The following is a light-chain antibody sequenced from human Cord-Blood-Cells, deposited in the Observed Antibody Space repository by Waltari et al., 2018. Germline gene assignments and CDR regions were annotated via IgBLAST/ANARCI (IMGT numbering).Light chain of an antibody. CDR1: QSVSSN. V-gene: IGKV3-15*01. J-gene: IGKJ1*01. CDR3: QQYNNWPVT. Sequence: EIVMTQSPATLSVSPGERATLSYRASQSVSSNLAWYQQKPGQAPRFSGSGSGTEFTLTISSLQSEDFAVYYCQQYNNWPVTFGQGTKVEIK.